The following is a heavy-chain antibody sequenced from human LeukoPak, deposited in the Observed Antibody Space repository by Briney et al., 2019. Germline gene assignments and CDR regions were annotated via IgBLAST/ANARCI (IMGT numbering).Heavy chain of an antibody. Sequence: SETLSLTCTVSGGSISSYYWSWIRQPPGKGLEWIGYIYYGGSTNYNPSLKSRVTISVDTSKNQFSLKLSSVTAADTAVYYCARANYFDYWGQGTLVTVSS. CDR3: ARANYFDY. V-gene: IGHV4-59*01. CDR2: IYYGGST. CDR1: GGSISSYY. J-gene: IGHJ4*02.